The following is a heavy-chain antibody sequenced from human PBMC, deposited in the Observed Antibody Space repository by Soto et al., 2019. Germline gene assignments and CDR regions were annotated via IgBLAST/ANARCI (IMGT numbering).Heavy chain of an antibody. Sequence: QVQLVESGGGVVQPGRSLRLSCAASGFTFSSYAMHWVRQAPGKGLEWVAVISYDGSNKYYADSVKGRFTISRDNSKNTLYLQMNSLRAEDTAVDYCAREGDFWRGYYPNWGQGTLVTVSS. D-gene: IGHD3-3*01. CDR1: GFTFSSYA. J-gene: IGHJ4*02. V-gene: IGHV3-30-3*01. CDR3: AREGDFWRGYYPN. CDR2: ISYDGSNK.